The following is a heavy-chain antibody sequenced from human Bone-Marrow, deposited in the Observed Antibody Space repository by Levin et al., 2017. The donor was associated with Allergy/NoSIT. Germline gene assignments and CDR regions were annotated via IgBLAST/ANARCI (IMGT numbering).Heavy chain of an antibody. J-gene: IGHJ6*02. CDR1: GFTFNKYG. CDR2: VSGSGVAS. Sequence: GESLKISCTASGFTFNKYGVTWVRQAPGKGLEWISSVSGSGVASNYADSVRGRFTISRDMNMIFLQMNRLRVDDTATYYCAKDPMWDRYNFDMDVWGQGTTVIVSS. CDR3: AKDPMWDRYNFDMDV. V-gene: IGHV3-23*01. D-gene: IGHD1-26*01.